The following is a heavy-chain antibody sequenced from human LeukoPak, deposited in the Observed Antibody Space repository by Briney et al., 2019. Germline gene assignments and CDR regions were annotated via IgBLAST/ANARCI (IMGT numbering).Heavy chain of an antibody. CDR2: IYYTGST. D-gene: IGHD6-13*01. CDR3: ARVVAAAGNNWFDP. CDR1: GGSISSSGYY. J-gene: IGHJ5*02. V-gene: IGHV4-39*07. Sequence: SETLSLTCTVSGGSISSSGYYWVWIRQPPGKGLEWIGSIYYTGSTYYNPSLRSRVTISVDTSKNQFSLKLTSVTAADTAVYYCARVVAAAGNNWFDPWGQGTLVTVSS.